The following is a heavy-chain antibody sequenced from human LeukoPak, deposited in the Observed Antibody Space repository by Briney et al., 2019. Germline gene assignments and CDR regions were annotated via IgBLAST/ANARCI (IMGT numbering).Heavy chain of an antibody. CDR2: IHYTGST. CDR1: GGSISSYY. Sequence: SETLSLTCTVSGGSISSYYWSWLRQSPGKGLECIGYIHYTGSTNYNPSLKSRVTISVETSKNQFSLKLKSVTAADTAVYFCARGRVSSSTWYSTYYYYFYMDVWGKGTTVTVSS. CDR3: ARGRVSSSTWYSTYYYYFYMDV. D-gene: IGHD1-1*01. V-gene: IGHV4-59*01. J-gene: IGHJ6*03.